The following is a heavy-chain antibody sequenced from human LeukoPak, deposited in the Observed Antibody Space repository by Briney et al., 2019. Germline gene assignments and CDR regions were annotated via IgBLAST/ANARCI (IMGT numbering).Heavy chain of an antibody. CDR3: ARAIVVIIGDAFDI. V-gene: IGHV4-34*01. CDR2: INHSGST. D-gene: IGHD2-15*01. J-gene: IGHJ3*02. Sequence: PSETLSLTCAVYGGSFSGYYWSWIRQPPGKGLEWIGEINHSGSTNYNPSLKSRVTISVDTSKNQFSLKLSSVTAADTAVYYCARAIVVIIGDAFDIWGQGTMVTVSS. CDR1: GGSFSGYY.